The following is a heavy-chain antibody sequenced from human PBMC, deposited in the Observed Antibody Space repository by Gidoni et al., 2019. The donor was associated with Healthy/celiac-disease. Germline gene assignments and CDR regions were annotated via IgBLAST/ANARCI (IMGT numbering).Heavy chain of an antibody. CDR1: GGSISRYY. CDR3: ARKDYDSSGYYYRGYAFDI. Sequence: HVQLQESGPGLMKPSATLSLTCTVSGGSISRYYWSWIRQPPGKGLEWIGYIYYNGITNYNPSIKSRVTISVDTSKNQFFLKLSSVTAADTAWYYCARKDYDSSGYYYRGYAFDIWGQGTMVTVSS. D-gene: IGHD3-22*01. CDR2: IYYNGIT. V-gene: IGHV4-59*01. J-gene: IGHJ3*02.